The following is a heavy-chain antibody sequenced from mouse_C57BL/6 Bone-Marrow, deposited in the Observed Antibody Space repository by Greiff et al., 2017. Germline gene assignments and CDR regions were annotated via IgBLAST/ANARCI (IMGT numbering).Heavy chain of an antibody. V-gene: IGHV1-61*01. CDR1: GYTFTSYW. J-gene: IGHJ2*01. CDR3: ASRRTGLLGY. Sequence: QVQLQQPGAELVRPGSSVKLSCKASGYTFTSYWMAWVKQRPGQGLEWIGNIYPSDSETHYNQKFKDKATLTVDKSSSTAYMQLSSLTSEDSAVYYCASRRTGLLGYWGQGTTLTVSS. CDR2: IYPSDSET. D-gene: IGHD4-1*01.